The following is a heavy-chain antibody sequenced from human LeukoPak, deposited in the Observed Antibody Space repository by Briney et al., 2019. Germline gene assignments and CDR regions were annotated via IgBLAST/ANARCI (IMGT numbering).Heavy chain of an antibody. CDR3: ARAFSAFYYGSGSYWYY. D-gene: IGHD3-10*01. CDR2: IRQDGSEK. CDR1: GFTFSSYW. J-gene: IGHJ4*02. V-gene: IGHV3-7*01. Sequence: GGSLRLFCAASGFTFSSYWMSWVRQAPGKGLEWVANIRQDGSEKYYVDSVKGRFTISRDNAKNSLYLQMNSLRAEDTAVYYCARAFSAFYYGSGSYWYYWGQGTLVTVSS.